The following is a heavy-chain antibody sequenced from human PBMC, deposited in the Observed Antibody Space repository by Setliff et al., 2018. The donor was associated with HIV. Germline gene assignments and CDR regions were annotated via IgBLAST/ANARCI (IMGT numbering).Heavy chain of an antibody. V-gene: IGHV4-31*03. J-gene: IGHJ6*03. CDR1: GDSISRGGYY. Sequence: KPSATLSLTCTVSGDSISRGGYYWSWIRQHPGGGLDWIGYISYSGSTFYNPSLKSRVTISLDTSYNQFSLKVKSVTAADTAVYYCATGRLYYYMDVWGKGTTVTVSS. CDR2: ISYSGST. D-gene: IGHD1-1*01. CDR3: ATGRLYYYMDV.